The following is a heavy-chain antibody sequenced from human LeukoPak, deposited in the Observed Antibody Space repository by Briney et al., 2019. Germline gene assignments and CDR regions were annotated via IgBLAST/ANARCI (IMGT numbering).Heavy chain of an antibody. D-gene: IGHD1-26*01. CDR3: AISGSYYLARSQLFDY. V-gene: IGHV4-59*05. J-gene: IGHJ4*02. Sequence: PSETLSLTCTVSGGSISSYYWSWIRQPPGKGLEWIGSIYYSGSTYYNPSLKSRVTISVDTSKNQFSLKLSSVTAADTAVYYCAISGSYYLARSQLFDYWGQGTLVTVSS. CDR2: IYYSGST. CDR1: GGSISSYY.